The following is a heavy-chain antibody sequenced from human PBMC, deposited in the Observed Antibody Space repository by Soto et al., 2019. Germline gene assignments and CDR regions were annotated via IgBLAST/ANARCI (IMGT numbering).Heavy chain of an antibody. Sequence: QVHLXQWGAGLLKPSGTLSLTCAVSGGSXXXXXWXXVRQXPGRGLEWIGEVFHTGNTNYNPSLKSRVTLSVDTAKNQFSLRLTSVTAADSAVYYCARAPRXLLAXGPLFLYYYYGLDVWGQGTTVTVSS. J-gene: IGHJ6*02. D-gene: IGHD3-3*01. CDR3: ARAPRXLLAXGPLFLYYYYGLDV. CDR2: VFHTGNT. V-gene: IGHV4-34*12. CDR1: GGSXXXXX.